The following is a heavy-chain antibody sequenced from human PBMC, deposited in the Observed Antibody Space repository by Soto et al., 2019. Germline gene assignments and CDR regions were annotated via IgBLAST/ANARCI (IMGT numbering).Heavy chain of an antibody. J-gene: IGHJ4*02. CDR3: ARGLITGSHYSGGWYYFDS. D-gene: IGHD6-19*01. CDR1: GESFSGYI. Sequence: QVQLKQSGAGLLKPSETLSLTCAVYGESFSGYIWTWIRQTPGKGLQWIGQINHSGSASYNPSFKSRVTISVHPSNSQFSLELSSVTAADTAVYYCARGLITGSHYSGGWYYFDSWGQGTQVTVSS. CDR2: INHSGSA. V-gene: IGHV4-34*01.